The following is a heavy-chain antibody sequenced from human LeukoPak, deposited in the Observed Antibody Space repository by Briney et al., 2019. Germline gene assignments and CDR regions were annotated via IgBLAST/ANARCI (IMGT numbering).Heavy chain of an antibody. CDR3: AREGQAYYYGSGSPTDYGMDV. CDR2: IWYDGSNK. V-gene: IGHV3-33*01. J-gene: IGHJ6*04. CDR1: GFTFSSYG. Sequence: GRSLRLSCAASGFTFSSYGMHWVGQGPGKGLEWVAVIWYDGSNKYYADSVKGRFTISRDNSKNTLYLQMNSLRAEATAVYYCAREGQAYYYGSGSPTDYGMDVWGKGTTVTVSS. D-gene: IGHD3-10*01.